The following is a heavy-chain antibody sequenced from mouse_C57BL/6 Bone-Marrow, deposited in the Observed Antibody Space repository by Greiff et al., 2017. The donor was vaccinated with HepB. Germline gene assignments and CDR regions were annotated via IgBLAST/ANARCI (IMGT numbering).Heavy chain of an antibody. D-gene: IGHD1-1*01. CDR3: VCDYYGSSYEAMDY. CDR1: GFSLTSYG. Sequence: VKLVESGPGLVAPSQSLSITCTVSGFSLTSYGVSWVRQPPGKGLEWLGVIWGDGSTNYNSALISRLSISKDNSKSQVFLKRNSLQTDDTATYYCVCDYYGSSYEAMDYWGQGTSVTVSS. J-gene: IGHJ4*01. CDR2: IWGDGST. V-gene: IGHV2-3*01.